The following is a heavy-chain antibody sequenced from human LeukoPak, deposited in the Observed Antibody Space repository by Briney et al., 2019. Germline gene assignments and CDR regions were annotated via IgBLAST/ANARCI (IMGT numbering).Heavy chain of an antibody. J-gene: IGHJ4*02. CDR3: VKGHSGSSWMMTFDY. CDR1: GFTFSSYA. V-gene: IGHV3-23*01. Sequence: GGSLRLSCAASGFTFSSYAMSWVRQAPGKGLEWVSAISGSGGSTYYADSVKGRFTISRDNSKNTLYLQMNSLRAEDTAVYYCVKGHSGSSWMMTFDYWGQGTLVTVSS. CDR2: ISGSGGST. D-gene: IGHD6-13*01.